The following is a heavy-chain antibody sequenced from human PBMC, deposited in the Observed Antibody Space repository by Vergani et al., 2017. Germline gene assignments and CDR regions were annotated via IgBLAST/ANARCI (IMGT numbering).Heavy chain of an antibody. CDR1: GFAFSRYA. CDR2: LTASGSGI. V-gene: IGHV3-23*01. D-gene: IGHD5-24*01. CDR3: AKSGWLQHFGAHYFDS. Sequence: EVQLLESGGRLVQPGGSLRLSCVASGFAFSRYAMSWVRQAPGQGLAWVSGLTASGSGISYADSVRGRFTISRDNSKNTLFLQMDSLRAEDTAVYYCAKSGWLQHFGAHYFDSWGQGILVTVSS. J-gene: IGHJ4*02.